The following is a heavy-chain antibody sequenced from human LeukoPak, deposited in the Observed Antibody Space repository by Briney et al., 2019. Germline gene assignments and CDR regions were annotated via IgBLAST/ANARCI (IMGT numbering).Heavy chain of an antibody. CDR2: ICANDGNT. CDR1: GLTFRNYA. Sequence: GSLRLSCAASGLTFRNYAMSWVRQAPGKGLEWVSVICANDGNTYYADSVKGRFTISRDNSKNTLYLQMNSLRAEDTAVYYCAKYRWVYARDFDYWGQGTLVTVSS. J-gene: IGHJ4*02. D-gene: IGHD2-8*01. CDR3: AKYRWVYARDFDY. V-gene: IGHV3-23*01.